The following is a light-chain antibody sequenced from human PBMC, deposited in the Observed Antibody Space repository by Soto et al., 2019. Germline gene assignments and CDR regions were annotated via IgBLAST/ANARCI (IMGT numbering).Light chain of an antibody. CDR3: HQTFIAPAT. V-gene: IGKV1-39*01. J-gene: IGKJ1*01. Sequence: QMTQSPSSLSASVGDRVTITCRASESINNCLSSFQQKPGQAPKLLISAASTLQSGVPSRFSGSGSWTAFILTIDSLQSEDFASYFCHQTFIAPATFGQGTKVGVK. CDR2: AAS. CDR1: ESINNC.